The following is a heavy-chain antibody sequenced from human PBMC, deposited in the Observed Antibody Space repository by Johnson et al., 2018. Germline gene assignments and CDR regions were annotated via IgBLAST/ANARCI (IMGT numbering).Heavy chain of an antibody. CDR3: TSDAFDI. Sequence: VQLVESGGGLAQPGGSLRLSCAASGFMFSRYGLHWVRQAPGKGLEYVSAISGNGAITYYADSVKARFTISRDNSKNTLFLQMGSLRVEDTALYYCTSDAFDIWGPGTMVTVSS. V-gene: IGHV3-64*07. CDR1: GFMFSRYG. J-gene: IGHJ3*02. CDR2: ISGNGAIT.